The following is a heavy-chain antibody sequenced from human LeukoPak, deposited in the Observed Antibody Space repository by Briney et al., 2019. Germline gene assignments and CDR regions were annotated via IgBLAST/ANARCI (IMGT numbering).Heavy chain of an antibody. CDR3: AKDIPVGATPYYFDS. D-gene: IGHD1-26*01. J-gene: IGHJ4*02. V-gene: IGHV3-9*01. CDR1: GFTFDDYA. CDR2: ITWNTDTI. Sequence: GGSLRLSCAASGFTFDDYAMHWVRQGPGKGLEWISGITWNTDTIGYADSVMGRFTISRDNAKNSLYLQMNSLRAEDTALYYCAKDIPVGATPYYFDSWGQGTLVTVSS.